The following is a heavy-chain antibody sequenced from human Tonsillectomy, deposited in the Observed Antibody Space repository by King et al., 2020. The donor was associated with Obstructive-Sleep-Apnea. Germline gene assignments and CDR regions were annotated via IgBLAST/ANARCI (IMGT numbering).Heavy chain of an antibody. J-gene: IGHJ4*02. CDR1: GFTFSNYA. Sequence: VQLVESGGGLVQPGGSLRVSCAASGFTFSNYAMIWVRQAPGKGLEWVSGIGSSAGSTYSTYYADSVKGRFTISRDNSKNTLYLQMNSLRAEDTAIYYCARGIAAAGDYWGQGTLVTGS. V-gene: IGHV3-23*04. CDR2: IGSSAGSTYST. CDR3: ARGIAAAGDY. D-gene: IGHD6-13*01.